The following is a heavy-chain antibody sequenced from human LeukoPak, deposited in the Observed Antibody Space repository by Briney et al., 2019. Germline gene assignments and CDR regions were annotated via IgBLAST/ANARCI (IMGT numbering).Heavy chain of an antibody. D-gene: IGHD2-15*01. Sequence: ASVKVSCKASGYTFTSYYMHWVRQAPGQGLEWMGIINPSGGSTSYAQKFQGRVTMTRDTSTSTVYMELSSLRSEDTAVYYCARDGRGVVVVAAPRPYYYYGMDVWGQGTTVTVSS. J-gene: IGHJ6*02. CDR1: GYTFTSYY. CDR2: INPSGGST. V-gene: IGHV1-46*01. CDR3: ARDGRGVVVVAAPRPYYYYGMDV.